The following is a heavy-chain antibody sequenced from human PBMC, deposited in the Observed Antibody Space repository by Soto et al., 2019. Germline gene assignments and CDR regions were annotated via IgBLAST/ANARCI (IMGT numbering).Heavy chain of an antibody. Sequence: GGSLRLSCAASGFTFSSYGMHWVRQAPGKGLEWVAVISYDGSNKYYADSVKGRFTISRDNSKNTLYLQMNSLRAEDTAVYYCAKDRSAVARGVFDYWGQGTLVTGSS. CDR1: GFTFSSYG. V-gene: IGHV3-30*18. CDR2: ISYDGSNK. D-gene: IGHD2-15*01. J-gene: IGHJ4*02. CDR3: AKDRSAVARGVFDY.